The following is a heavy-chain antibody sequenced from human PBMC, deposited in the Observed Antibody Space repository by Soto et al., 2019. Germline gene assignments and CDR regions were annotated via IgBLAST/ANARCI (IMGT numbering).Heavy chain of an antibody. V-gene: IGHV1-18*01. D-gene: IGHD3-22*01. CDR1: GDTFTSYG. CDR2: ISAYNGNT. CDR3: ARDLVHRSGSPGY. J-gene: IGHJ4*01. Sequence: QVQLVQSGAAVKKPGASVKVSCKASGDTFTSYGISWVRQAPGHGLEWMGWISAYNGNTNCAQKLQGRVTMTTDTYTSTAYMGLRGLRSGGPALYYGARDLVHRSGSPGYWGQGPLIPVSS.